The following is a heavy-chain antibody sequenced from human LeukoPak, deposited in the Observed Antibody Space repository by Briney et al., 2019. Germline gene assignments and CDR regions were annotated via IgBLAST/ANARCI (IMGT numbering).Heavy chain of an antibody. J-gene: IGHJ4*02. Sequence: GGSLRLSCAASGFTFSDYYMSWIRQAPGKGLEWVSYISSSGSTIVYADSVKGRFTVSRDNAKNLMFLQMNSLRAEDTAVYYCARERRLRETDSWGQGTLVTVSS. CDR3: ARERRLRETDS. V-gene: IGHV3-11*01. CDR2: ISSSGSTI. D-gene: IGHD4-17*01. CDR1: GFTFSDYY.